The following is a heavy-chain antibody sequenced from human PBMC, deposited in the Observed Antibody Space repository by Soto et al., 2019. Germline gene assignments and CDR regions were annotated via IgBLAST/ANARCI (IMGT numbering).Heavy chain of an antibody. CDR1: GFTFTSSA. CDR2: IVVGSGNT. J-gene: IGHJ3*02. Sequence: SVKVSCKASGFTFTSSAVQWVRQARGQRLEWIGWIVVGSGNTNYAQKFQEGVTITRDMSTSTAYMELSSLRSEDTAVYYCAAEGQIDDAFDIWGQGTMVTVSS. CDR3: AAEGQIDDAFDI. V-gene: IGHV1-58*01.